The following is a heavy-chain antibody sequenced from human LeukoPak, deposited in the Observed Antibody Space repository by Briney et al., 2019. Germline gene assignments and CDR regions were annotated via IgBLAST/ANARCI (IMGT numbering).Heavy chain of an antibody. Sequence: SETLSLTCAVYGGSFSGYYWSWIRQPPGKGLEWIGEINHSGSTNYNPSLKSRVTISVDTSKNQFSLKLSSVTVADTAVYYCARVAARLRPVDYWGQGTLVTVSS. V-gene: IGHV4-34*01. J-gene: IGHJ4*02. D-gene: IGHD6-6*01. CDR1: GGSFSGYY. CDR3: ARVAARLRPVDY. CDR2: INHSGST.